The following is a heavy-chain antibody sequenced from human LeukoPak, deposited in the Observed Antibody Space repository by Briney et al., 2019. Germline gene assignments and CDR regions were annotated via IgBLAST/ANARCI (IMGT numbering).Heavy chain of an antibody. CDR3: AREDGPRPPRRERGPYYYDSSGYYGIDY. CDR2: INPNSGGT. J-gene: IGHJ4*02. CDR1: GYTFTGYY. V-gene: IGHV1-2*02. Sequence: ASVKVSCKASGYTFTGYYMHWVRQAPGQGLEGMGWINPNSGGTNYAQKFQGRVTMTRDTSISTVYMELSRLRSDDTAVYYCAREDGPRPPRRERGPYYYDSSGYYGIDYWGQGTLVTVSS. D-gene: IGHD3-22*01.